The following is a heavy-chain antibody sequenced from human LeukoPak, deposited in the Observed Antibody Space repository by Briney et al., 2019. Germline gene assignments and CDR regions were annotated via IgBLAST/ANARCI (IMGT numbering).Heavy chain of an antibody. CDR2: MNPNSGNT. CDR3: ARVVGYCSSTSCFPDY. V-gene: IGHV1-8*01. Sequence: ASVKVSCKAPGYTFTSYDINWVRQATGQGLEWMGWMNPNSGNTGYAQKFQGRVTMTRNTSISTAYMELSSLRSEDTAVYYCARVVGYCSSTSCFPDYWGQGTLVTVSS. CDR1: GYTFTSYD. D-gene: IGHD2-2*01. J-gene: IGHJ4*02.